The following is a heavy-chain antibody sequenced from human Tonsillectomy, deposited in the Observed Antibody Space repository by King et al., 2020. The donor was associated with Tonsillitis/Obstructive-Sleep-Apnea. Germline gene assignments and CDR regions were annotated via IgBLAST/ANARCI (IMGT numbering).Heavy chain of an antibody. CDR2: IGAHNGDT. D-gene: IGHD3-10*01. J-gene: IGHJ5*02. CDR1: GDTFTSYG. Sequence: QLVQSGPEVKKPGASVKVSCKASGDTFTSYGITWVRQAPGQGLEWMGWIGAHNGDTNYAQKLQGRVTMTTDTSTSTAYMELRTLRSDDTALYYCASTHGSGYVPRWFDPWGQGTLVTVSS. V-gene: IGHV1-18*01. CDR3: ASTHGSGYVPRWFDP.